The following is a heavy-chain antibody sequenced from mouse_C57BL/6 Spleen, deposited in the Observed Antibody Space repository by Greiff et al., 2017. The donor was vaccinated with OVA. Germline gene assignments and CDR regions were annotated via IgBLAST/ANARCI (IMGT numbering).Heavy chain of an antibody. J-gene: IGHJ4*01. D-gene: IGHD3-3*01. CDR3: ARGLVLYAMDY. Sequence: QVQLQQSGPGLVQPSQSLSITCTVSGFSLTSYGVHWVRQSPGKGLEWLGVIWSGGSTDYNAAFISRLSISKDNSTSQVFFKMNSLQADDTAIYYCARGLVLYAMDYWGQGTSVTVSS. CDR1: GFSLTSYG. CDR2: IWSGGST. V-gene: IGHV2-2*01.